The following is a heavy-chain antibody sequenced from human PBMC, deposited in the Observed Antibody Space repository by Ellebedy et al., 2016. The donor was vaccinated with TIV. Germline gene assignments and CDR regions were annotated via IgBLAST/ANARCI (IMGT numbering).Heavy chain of an antibody. D-gene: IGHD5-12*01. CDR1: GGSISSYY. Sequence: SETLSLXXTVSGGSISSYYWSWIRQPAGKGLEWIGRIYTSGSTNYNPSLKSRVTMSVNTSKNQFSLKLSSVTAADTAVYYCASLRGVATIFDYWGQGTLVTVSS. J-gene: IGHJ4*02. CDR3: ASLRGVATIFDY. V-gene: IGHV4-4*07. CDR2: IYTSGST.